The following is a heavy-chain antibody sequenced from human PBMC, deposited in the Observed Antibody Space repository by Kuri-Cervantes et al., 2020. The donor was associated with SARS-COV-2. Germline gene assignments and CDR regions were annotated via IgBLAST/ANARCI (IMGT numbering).Heavy chain of an antibody. J-gene: IGHJ5*02. D-gene: IGHD3-22*01. CDR1: GFTFTNYA. V-gene: IGHV3-48*01. CDR2: ISSSSSTI. CDR3: ARDWTSGYYLNWFDP. Sequence: GESLKISCAASGFTFTNYALSWVRQAPGKGLEWVSYISSSSSTIYYADSVKGRFTISRDNAKNSLYLQMNSLRAEDTALYYCARDWTSGYYLNWFDPWGQGTLVTVSS.